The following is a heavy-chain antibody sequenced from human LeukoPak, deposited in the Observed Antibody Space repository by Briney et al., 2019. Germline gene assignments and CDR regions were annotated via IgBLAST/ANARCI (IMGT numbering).Heavy chain of an antibody. V-gene: IGHV1-2*04. D-gene: IGHD1-26*01. CDR3: WSYWGDAFDI. J-gene: IGHJ3*02. Sequence: GASVKVSCKASGYTFTGYYMHWVRQAPGQGLEWMGWINPNSGGTNYARKFQGWVIMTRDTSISTAYMELSRLRSDDTAVYYCWSYWGDAFDIWGQGTMVTVSS. CDR1: GYTFTGYY. CDR2: INPNSGGT.